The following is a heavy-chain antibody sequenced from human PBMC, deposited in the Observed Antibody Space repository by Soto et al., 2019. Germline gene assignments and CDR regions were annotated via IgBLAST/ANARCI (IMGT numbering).Heavy chain of an antibody. V-gene: IGHV3-9*01. CDR3: AKDKVYSNYQYYFAS. CDR1: GFTFENYA. D-gene: IGHD4-4*01. J-gene: IGHJ4*02. CDR2: ISWKSGSI. Sequence: EVQLVESGGGWVQPGRSLRLSCAASGFTFENYAMHWVRQGPGKGLAWVAGISWKSGSIGYADSVRGRFTISRDNAKNSLYLQMNSLRPEDTALYYCAKDKVYSNYQYYFASWGQGTLVTVSS.